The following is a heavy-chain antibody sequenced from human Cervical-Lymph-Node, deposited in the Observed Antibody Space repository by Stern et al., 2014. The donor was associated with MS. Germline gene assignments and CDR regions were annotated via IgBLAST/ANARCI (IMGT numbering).Heavy chain of an antibody. D-gene: IGHD3-3*01. CDR1: GYTFTAYF. CDR2: INPKSGAT. CDR3: ARGPKFGAFDI. J-gene: IGHJ3*02. Sequence: VQLVVSETEVKKPGASVRVSCKTSGYTFTAYFLYWVRQAPGQGLEWMARINPKSGATDYAENFEGRVTLTRDTSLNTTYMEVSRLTSDDTAMYYCARGPKFGAFDIWGQGTVVSVST. V-gene: IGHV1-2*06.